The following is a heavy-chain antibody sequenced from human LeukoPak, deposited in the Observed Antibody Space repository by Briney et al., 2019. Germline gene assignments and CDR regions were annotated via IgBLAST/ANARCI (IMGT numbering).Heavy chain of an antibody. V-gene: IGHV4-38-2*01. J-gene: IGHJ4*02. Sequence: PSETLSLTCAVSGYSISSGYYWGWIRQPPGKGPEWIGSVFHTGCSYYIPSLKSRVTISVDTSKNQFSLEVSSVTAADTAIYYCARGISTTGHDYWGPGTLVTVSS. CDR3: ARGISTTGHDY. CDR2: VFHTGCS. CDR1: GYSISSGYY. D-gene: IGHD4-11*01.